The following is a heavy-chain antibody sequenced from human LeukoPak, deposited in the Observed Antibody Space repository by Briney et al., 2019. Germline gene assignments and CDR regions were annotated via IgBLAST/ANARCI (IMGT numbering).Heavy chain of an antibody. Sequence: GGSLRLSCAASGFTFSSYWMSWVRQAPGKGLEWVANIKQDGSEKYYVDPVKGRFTISRDNAKNSLYLQKNSLRAEDTAVYYCARGPWWLLLLPNSYYFDYWGQGTLVTVSS. CDR1: GFTFSSYW. D-gene: IGHD3-22*01. CDR2: IKQDGSEK. CDR3: ARGPWWLLLLPNSYYFDY. V-gene: IGHV3-7*01. J-gene: IGHJ4*02.